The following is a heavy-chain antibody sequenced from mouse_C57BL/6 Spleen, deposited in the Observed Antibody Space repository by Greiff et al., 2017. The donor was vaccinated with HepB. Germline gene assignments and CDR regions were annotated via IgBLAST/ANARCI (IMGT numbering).Heavy chain of an antibody. Sequence: VQLQQSGAELVKPGASVKLSCKASGYTFTSYWMQWVKQRPGQGLEWIGEIDPSDSYTNYNQKFKGKATLTVDTSSSTAYMQLSSLTSEDSAVYYCARGDYGRRTWYFDVWGTGTTVTVSS. CDR3: ARGDYGRRTWYFDV. V-gene: IGHV1-50*01. D-gene: IGHD1-1*01. J-gene: IGHJ1*03. CDR2: IDPSDSYT. CDR1: GYTFTSYW.